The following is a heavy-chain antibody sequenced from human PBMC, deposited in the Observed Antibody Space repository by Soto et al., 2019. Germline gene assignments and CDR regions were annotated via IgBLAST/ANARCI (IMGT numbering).Heavy chain of an antibody. CDR1: GFTFSTYG. V-gene: IGHV3-30*18. J-gene: IGHJ6*02. Sequence: GGSLRLSCETSGFTFSTYGMHWARQAPGKGLEWLAVISYDGTRKHNADSVKGRFTISSDNSKNSLFLQMNSLRPEDTSVYYCAKDRPPPVDIEVVPAALCGGMDVWGQGTMVTVSS. CDR3: AKDRPPPVDIEVVPAALCGGMDV. CDR2: ISYDGTRK. D-gene: IGHD2-2*03.